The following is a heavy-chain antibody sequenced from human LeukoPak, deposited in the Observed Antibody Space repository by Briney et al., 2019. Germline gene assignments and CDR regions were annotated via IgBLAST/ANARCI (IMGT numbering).Heavy chain of an antibody. J-gene: IGHJ1*01. D-gene: IGHD6-19*01. V-gene: IGHV3-30*02. Sequence: GGSLRLSCAASGFTFTTYAMHWVRQAPGKGLQWVASIWYDGSNENYADSVKGRFTISRDNSKDTLYLQMNSLSPEDTAVYYCAKDKGSGWLHQVSFQFWGQGTLVIASS. CDR2: IWYDGSNE. CDR3: AKDKGSGWLHQVSFQF. CDR1: GFTFTTYA.